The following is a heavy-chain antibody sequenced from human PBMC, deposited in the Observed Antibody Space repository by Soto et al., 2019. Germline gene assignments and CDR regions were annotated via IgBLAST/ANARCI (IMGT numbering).Heavy chain of an antibody. J-gene: IGHJ4*02. D-gene: IGHD6-19*01. Sequence: EVQLLESGGGLVQPGGSLRLSCAASGFTFSSYAMSWVRQAPGKGLEWVSAISGSGGSTYYADSVKGRFTISRDNTKSPRSLQMNSLRAEDTAVYYCTREGEHSSGWANFGYWGQGTLVTVSS. CDR1: GFTFSSYA. CDR2: ISGSGGST. V-gene: IGHV3-23*01. CDR3: TREGEHSSGWANFGY.